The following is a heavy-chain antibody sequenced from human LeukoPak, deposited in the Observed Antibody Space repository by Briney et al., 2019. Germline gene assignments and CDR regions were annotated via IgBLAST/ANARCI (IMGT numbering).Heavy chain of an antibody. CDR1: GGSISSSSYY. CDR2: IYYSGST. CDR3: ARRAEPYYDFRSGYQPHYFDY. V-gene: IGHV4-39*01. D-gene: IGHD3-3*01. J-gene: IGHJ4*02. Sequence: SETLSLTCTVSGGSISSSSYYWGWIRQPPGKGLEWIGSIYYSGSTYYNPSLKSRVTISVDTSKNQFSLKLSSVTAADTAVYCCARRAEPYYDFRSGYQPHYFDYCGQGILVTVSS.